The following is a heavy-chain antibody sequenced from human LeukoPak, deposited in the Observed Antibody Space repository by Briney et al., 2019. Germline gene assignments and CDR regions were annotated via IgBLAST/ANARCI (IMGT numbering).Heavy chain of an antibody. CDR2: INQHGSEN. V-gene: IGHV3-7*01. CDR1: GFTFSNYW. J-gene: IGHJ4*02. CDR3: ARATYYGSSGYWGYYFDY. D-gene: IGHD3-22*01. Sequence: GGSLRLSCAASGFTFSNYWTSWVRQAPGKGLEWVANINQHGSENYYVDSVRGRFTISRDNAQNSLYLLMNSLRAEDTAVYYCARATYYGSSGYWGYYFDYWGQGTLVTVSS.